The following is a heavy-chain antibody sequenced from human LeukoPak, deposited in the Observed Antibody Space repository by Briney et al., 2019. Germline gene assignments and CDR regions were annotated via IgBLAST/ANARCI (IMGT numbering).Heavy chain of an antibody. CDR3: AKDYSKTSYYGSGTYYRTKWFDP. CDR2: IRYDGSNK. Sequence: GGSLRLSCAASGFTFSSYGMSWVRQAPGKGLEWVAFIRYDGSNKYYADSVKGRFTISRDNSKNTLYLQMNSLRAEDTAVYYCAKDYSKTSYYGSGTYYRTKWFDPWGQGTLVTVSS. D-gene: IGHD3-10*01. CDR1: GFTFSSYG. J-gene: IGHJ5*02. V-gene: IGHV3-30*02.